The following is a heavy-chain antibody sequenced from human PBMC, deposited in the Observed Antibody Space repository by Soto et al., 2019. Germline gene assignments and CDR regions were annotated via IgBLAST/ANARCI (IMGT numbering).Heavy chain of an antibody. D-gene: IGHD2-8*01. J-gene: IGHJ4*02. Sequence: ASVKVSCKASGYTFTSYYMHWVRQAPGQGLEWMGIINPSGGSTSYAQKFQGRVTMTRDTSTGTVYMELSSLRSEDTAVYYCASYTRYCTNGVCPDYWGQGTLVTVSS. CDR3: ASYTRYCTNGVCPDY. CDR1: GYTFTSYY. CDR2: INPSGGST. V-gene: IGHV1-46*01.